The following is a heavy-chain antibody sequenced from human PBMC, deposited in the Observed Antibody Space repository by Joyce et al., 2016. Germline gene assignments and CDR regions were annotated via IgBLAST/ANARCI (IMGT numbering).Heavy chain of an antibody. Sequence: QVQLVQSGAEVKEPGASVKVSCKASGYTFGRYDIHWLRQAPGQSLEWMGVINAGTCYRSYSQSFQGRVIIGRDTSASTGYMELTSLTSEDTAVYYCARKDIISWRYGLDVWGQGTTVIVSS. V-gene: IGHV1-3*01. CDR3: ARKDIISWRYGLDV. D-gene: IGHD6-13*01. CDR1: GYTFGRYD. J-gene: IGHJ6*02. CDR2: INAGTCYR.